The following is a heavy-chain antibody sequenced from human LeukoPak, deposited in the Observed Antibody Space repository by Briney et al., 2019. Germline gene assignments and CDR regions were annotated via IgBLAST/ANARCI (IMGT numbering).Heavy chain of an antibody. V-gene: IGHV3-30*04. J-gene: IGHJ4*02. CDR3: ARPGYYYDSSGSDFDY. D-gene: IGHD3-22*01. CDR1: GFTFSSYA. Sequence: GGSLRLSCAASGFTFSSYAMHWVRQAPGKGLEWVAAISYDGSNKYYADSVKGRFTISRDNSKNTLYLQMNSLRAEDTAVYYCARPGYYYDSSGSDFDYWGQGTLVTVSS. CDR2: ISYDGSNK.